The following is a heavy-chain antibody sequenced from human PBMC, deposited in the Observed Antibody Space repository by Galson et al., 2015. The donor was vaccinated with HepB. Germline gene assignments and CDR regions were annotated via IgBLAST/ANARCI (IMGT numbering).Heavy chain of an antibody. J-gene: IGHJ6*02. CDR3: ARDLSSGITAFGLGQYHYYAMDV. Sequence: SLRLSCAASGFSFSSHGMHWVRQAPGKELEWVAVIWHDGSNKYYTESVKGRFTVSRDDSKNTVFLQMNSLTVEDTAVYYCARDLSSGITAFGLGQYHYYAMDVWGQGTTVTVSS. CDR2: IWHDGSNK. D-gene: IGHD3-3*01. CDR1: GFSFSSHG. V-gene: IGHV3-33*01.